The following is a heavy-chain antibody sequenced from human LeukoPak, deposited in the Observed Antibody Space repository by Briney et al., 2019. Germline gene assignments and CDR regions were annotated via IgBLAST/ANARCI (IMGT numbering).Heavy chain of an antibody. CDR2: ISGSGGST. D-gene: IGHD2-2*01. V-gene: IGHV3-23*01. CDR3: AKDKVRYCSSTSCSNWFDP. J-gene: IGHJ5*02. CDR1: GFTFSSYA. Sequence: GGSLRLSCAASGFTFSSYAMSWVRQAPGKGLEWVSAISGSGGSTYYADSVKGRFTISRDNSKNTLYLQMNSLRAEDTAVYYCAKDKVRYCSSTSCSNWFDPWGQGTLVTVSS.